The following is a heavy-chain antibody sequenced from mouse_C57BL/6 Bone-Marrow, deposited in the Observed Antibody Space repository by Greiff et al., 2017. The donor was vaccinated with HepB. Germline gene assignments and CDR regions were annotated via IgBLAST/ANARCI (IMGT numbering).Heavy chain of an antibody. CDR3: ARGPIPTVVEMDY. V-gene: IGHV1-58*01. CDR1: GYTFTSYG. Sequence: VQLQQSGAELVKPGSSVKLSCKTSGYTFTSYGINWVKQRPGQGLEWIGYIYIGNGYTEYNEKFKGKATLTSDKSSSTAYMQLSRLTSEDSAIYFCARGPIPTVVEMDYWGQGTSVTVSS. D-gene: IGHD1-1*01. J-gene: IGHJ4*01. CDR2: IYIGNGYT.